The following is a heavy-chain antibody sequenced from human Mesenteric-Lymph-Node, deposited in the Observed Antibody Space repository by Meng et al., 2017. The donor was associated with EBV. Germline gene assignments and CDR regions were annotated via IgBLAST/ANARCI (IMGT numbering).Heavy chain of an antibody. CDR1: GYTFTSYG. CDR2: ISAYNGNT. D-gene: IGHD6-13*01. CDR3: ARDDYSSSWYWFDP. Sequence: QVQLGYCEDEVKKPGASVKVSCKASGYTFTSYGITWVRQAPGQGLEWMGWISAYNGNTNYAQKLQGRVTMTTDTSTSTAYMELRSLRSDDTAVYYCARDDYSSSWYWFDPWGQGTLVTVSS. V-gene: IGHV1-18*01. J-gene: IGHJ5*02.